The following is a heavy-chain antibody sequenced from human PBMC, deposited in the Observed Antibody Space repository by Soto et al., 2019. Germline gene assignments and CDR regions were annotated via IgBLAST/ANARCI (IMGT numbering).Heavy chain of an antibody. V-gene: IGHV1-18*01. CDR2: ISGYNANT. Sequence: QVQLVQSGAEVKKPGASVKVSCKASDYTFTSYGVTWVRQAPGQGLEWMGWISGYNANTNYAQKFQGRVTVTTDTSTSTAYMELRSLRSDDTAVYYCARQVDTSGYYDAFDIWGQGTMVTVSS. CDR1: DYTFTSYG. D-gene: IGHD3-22*01. J-gene: IGHJ3*02. CDR3: ARQVDTSGYYDAFDI.